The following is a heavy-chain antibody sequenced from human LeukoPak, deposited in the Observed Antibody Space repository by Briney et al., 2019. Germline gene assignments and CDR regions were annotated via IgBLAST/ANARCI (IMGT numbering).Heavy chain of an antibody. J-gene: IGHJ4*02. CDR1: GGSMSSGGYY. V-gene: IGHV4-61*02. D-gene: IGHD6-19*01. CDR2: IYTSGST. CDR3: ARPAVAGYYFDY. Sequence: SETLSLTCTASGGSMSSGGYYWSWIRQPAGKGLEWIGRIYTSGSTNYNPSLKSRVTISVDTSKNQFSLKMSSVTAADTAVYYCARPAVAGYYFDYWGQGTLVTVSS.